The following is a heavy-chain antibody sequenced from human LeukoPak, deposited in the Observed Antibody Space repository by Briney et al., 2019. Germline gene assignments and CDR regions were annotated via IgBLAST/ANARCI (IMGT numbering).Heavy chain of an antibody. V-gene: IGHV3-21*01. J-gene: IGHJ4*02. CDR2: ISSSSRYI. CDR3: ARDLGPRTSCYDY. D-gene: IGHD2-2*01. Sequence: GGSLRLXCAASGFTFSTYSMNWVRQAPGKELEWVSSISSSSRYIYYPDSLKGRFTVSRDNAKNSLFLQMNSLRAEDTAVYYCARDLGPRTSCYDYWGQGTLVTVSS. CDR1: GFTFSTYS.